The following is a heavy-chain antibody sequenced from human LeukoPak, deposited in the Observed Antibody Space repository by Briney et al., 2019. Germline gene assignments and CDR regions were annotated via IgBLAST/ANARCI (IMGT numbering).Heavy chain of an antibody. Sequence: SETLSLTCTVSGGFISSSSYYWGWIRQPPGKGLEWIGEINHSGSTNYNPSLKSRVTISVDTSKNQFSLKLSSVTAADTAVYYCARRTWIQLWSKRGEKYYFDYWGQGTLVTVSS. CDR2: INHSGST. J-gene: IGHJ4*02. V-gene: IGHV4-39*07. CDR1: GGFISSSSYY. D-gene: IGHD5-18*01. CDR3: ARRTWIQLWSKRGEKYYFDY.